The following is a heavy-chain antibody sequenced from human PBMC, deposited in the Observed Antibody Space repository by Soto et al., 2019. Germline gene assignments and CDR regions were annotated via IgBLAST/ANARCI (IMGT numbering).Heavy chain of an antibody. CDR3: AKECLSARLWFDY. CDR1: GFTFSSYA. J-gene: IGHJ4*02. CDR2: ISGSGGST. Sequence: GGSLRLSCAASGFTFSSYAMSWVRQAPGKGLEWVSAISGSGGSTYYADSVNGQFTISSANSMYTLYLLMNSLSAEYTAVYYWAKECLSARLWFDYWGQGTLATVS. D-gene: IGHD3-16*01. V-gene: IGHV3-23*01.